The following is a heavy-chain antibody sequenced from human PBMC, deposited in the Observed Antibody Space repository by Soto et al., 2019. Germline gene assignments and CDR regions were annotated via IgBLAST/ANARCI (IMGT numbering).Heavy chain of an antibody. J-gene: IGHJ6*02. CDR1: GGTFSSYA. CDR2: IIPIFGTA. D-gene: IGHD3-9*01. Sequence: SVKVSCKASGGTFSSYAISWVRQDPGQGLEWMGGIIPIFGTANYAQKFQGRVTITADKSTSTAYMELGSLRSEDTAVYYCARQEYFDSPYYYGMDVWGQGTTVTVS. V-gene: IGHV1-69*06. CDR3: ARQEYFDSPYYYGMDV.